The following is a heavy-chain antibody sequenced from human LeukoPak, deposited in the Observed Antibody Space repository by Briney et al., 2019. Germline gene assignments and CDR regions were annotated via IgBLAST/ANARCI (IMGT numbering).Heavy chain of an antibody. CDR3: ARDGWEPSPIRPFDY. CDR2: ISYDGSNK. CDR1: GFTFSSYG. D-gene: IGHD1-26*01. Sequence: GGSLRLSCAASGFTFSSYGMHWVRQAPGKGLEWVAVISYDGSNKYYADSVKGRFTISRDNSKNTLYLQMNSLRAEDTALYYCARDGWEPSPIRPFDYWGQGTLVTVSS. V-gene: IGHV3-30*03. J-gene: IGHJ4*02.